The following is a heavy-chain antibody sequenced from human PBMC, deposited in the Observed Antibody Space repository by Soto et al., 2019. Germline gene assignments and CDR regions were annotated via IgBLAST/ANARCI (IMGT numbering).Heavy chain of an antibody. CDR1: GDSVSSNSAA. J-gene: IGHJ6*02. D-gene: IGHD2-21*02. V-gene: IGHV6-1*01. CDR2: TYYRSKWYN. CDR3: ARVVVVTAIPGYYYYGMDV. Sequence: PSQTLSLTCAISGDSVSSNSAAWNWIRQSPSRGLEWLGRTYYRSKWYNDYAVSVRSRITINPDTSKNQFSLQLNSVTPEDTAVYYCARVVVVTAIPGYYYYGMDVWGQGTTVTVSS.